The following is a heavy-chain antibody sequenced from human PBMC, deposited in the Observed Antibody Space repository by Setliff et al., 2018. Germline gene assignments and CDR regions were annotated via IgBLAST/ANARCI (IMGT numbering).Heavy chain of an antibody. Sequence: PGGSLRLSCAASGFTFSSYAMSWVRQAPGKGLEWVSGLNDAGHNTYYADSVKGRFTISRDNSKNTLYLQMNSLRAEDAAVYYCAKHVLSSGWPNDAFDFWGQGTMVTVSS. D-gene: IGHD6-25*01. CDR2: LNDAGHNT. CDR3: AKHVLSSGWPNDAFDF. J-gene: IGHJ3*01. CDR1: GFTFSSYA. V-gene: IGHV3-23*01.